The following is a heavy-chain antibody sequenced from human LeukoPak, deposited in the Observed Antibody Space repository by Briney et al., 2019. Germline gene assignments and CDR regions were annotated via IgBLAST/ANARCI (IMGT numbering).Heavy chain of an antibody. V-gene: IGHV3-33*01. J-gene: IGHJ4*02. D-gene: IGHD6-19*01. Sequence: GGSLRLSCAASGFTFSSYGMHWVRQAPGRGLEWVAVIWYDVSNKYHTDSVKGRFTISRDNSKNTLYLQMNSLRAEDTAVYYCARDTYSSGWYVPYFDYWGQGTLVTVSS. CDR2: IWYDVSNK. CDR3: ARDTYSSGWYVPYFDY. CDR1: GFTFSSYG.